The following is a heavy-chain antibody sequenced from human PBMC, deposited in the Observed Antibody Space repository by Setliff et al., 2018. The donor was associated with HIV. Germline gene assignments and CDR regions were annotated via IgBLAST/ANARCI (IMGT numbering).Heavy chain of an antibody. V-gene: IGHV4-31*03. J-gene: IGHJ5*02. D-gene: IGHD3-3*01. CDR3: ARDSLRHRDLEWSHNWFDP. CDR2: IYHSGSA. Sequence: PSETLSLTCTVSGGSVNSGGFYWSWVRQHTEGGLEWIGFIYHSGSAYYNPSLKSRAKISVDTSKNQFSLKLTSVTVADTALYFCARDSLRHRDLEWSHNWFDPWGQGTLVTVSS. CDR1: GGSVNSGGFY.